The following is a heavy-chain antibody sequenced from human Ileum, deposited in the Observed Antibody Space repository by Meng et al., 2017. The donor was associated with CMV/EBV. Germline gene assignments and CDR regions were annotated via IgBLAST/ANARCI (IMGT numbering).Heavy chain of an antibody. D-gene: IGHD3-10*01. V-gene: IGHV4-4*07. CDR3: ARRIREVREISWENWLAP. J-gene: IGHJ5*02. Sequence: QVQRQEPGPGLAKTSGPLSLTCYVSGGSISNYYWSWIRQPAGKGLEWIAHIYTSGTTNYNPSFKSRVTLSLDKSKNQFSLKLSSVTAADTAVYYCARRIREVREISWENWLAPWGQGTLVTVSS. CDR1: GGSISNYY. CDR2: IYTSGTT.